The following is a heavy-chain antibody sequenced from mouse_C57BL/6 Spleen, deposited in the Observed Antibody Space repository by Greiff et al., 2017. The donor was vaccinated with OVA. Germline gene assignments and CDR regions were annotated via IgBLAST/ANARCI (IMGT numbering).Heavy chain of an antibody. CDR2: INYDGSST. V-gene: IGHV5-16*01. J-gene: IGHJ2*01. Sequence: EVKLMESEGGLVQPGSSMKLSCTASGFTFSDYYMAWVRQVPEKGLEWVANINYDGSSTYYLDSLKSRFIISRDNAKNILYLQMSSLKSEDTATYYCARVYSNYQNYFDYWGQGTTLTVSS. CDR3: ARVYSNYQNYFDY. CDR1: GFTFSDYY. D-gene: IGHD2-5*01.